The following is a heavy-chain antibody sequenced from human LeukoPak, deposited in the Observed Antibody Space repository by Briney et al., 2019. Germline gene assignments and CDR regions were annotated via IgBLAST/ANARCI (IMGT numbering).Heavy chain of an antibody. CDR2: INHSGST. D-gene: IGHD6-6*01. CDR1: GGSFSGYY. V-gene: IGHV4-34*01. J-gene: IGHJ6*03. Sequence: SETLSLTCAVHGGSFSGYYWSWIRQPPGKGLEWIGEINHSGSTNYNPSLKSRVTISVDTSKNQFSLKLSSVTAADTAVYYCARIFAARRKNYYYMDVWGKGTTVTVSS. CDR3: ARIFAARRKNYYYMDV.